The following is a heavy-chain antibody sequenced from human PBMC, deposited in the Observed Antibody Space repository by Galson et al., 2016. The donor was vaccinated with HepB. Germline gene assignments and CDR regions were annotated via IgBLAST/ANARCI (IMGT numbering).Heavy chain of an antibody. CDR1: GFTFSSYW. CDR2: MKSDGSKE. Sequence: SLRLSCAASGFTFSSYWMTWVRQAPGKGPEWVANMKSDGSKESYVDSVKGRFTISRDNTKSSLYLQMNSLRAEDTAVYYCARDLTPMPDRGWYDAFDIWGRGTVVIVSS. D-gene: IGHD6-19*01. CDR3: ARDLTPMPDRGWYDAFDI. V-gene: IGHV3-7*03. J-gene: IGHJ3*02.